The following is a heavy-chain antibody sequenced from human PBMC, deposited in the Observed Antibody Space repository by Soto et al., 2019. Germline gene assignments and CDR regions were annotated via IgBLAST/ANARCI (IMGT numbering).Heavy chain of an antibody. Sequence: QVQLVQSGAEVKKPGSSVKVSCKASGGTFSSYAISWVRQAPGQGLEWMGGVIPIFGTANYAQKFQGRVTITADKSTSTAYMELSSLRSEDTAVYYCARARDGYYNLNYFDYWGQGTLVTVSS. CDR1: GGTFSSYA. V-gene: IGHV1-69*06. CDR2: VIPIFGTA. D-gene: IGHD1-26*01. CDR3: ARARDGYYNLNYFDY. J-gene: IGHJ4*02.